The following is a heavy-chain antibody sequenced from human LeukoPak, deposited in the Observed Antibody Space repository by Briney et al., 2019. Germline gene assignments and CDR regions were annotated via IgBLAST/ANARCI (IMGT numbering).Heavy chain of an antibody. V-gene: IGHV4-34*01. J-gene: IGHJ6*03. D-gene: IGHD3-3*01. CDR1: GGSFNNYY. CDR3: ARGTGFGVVFNYYQYYMDV. Sequence: SETLSLTCAVYGGSFNNYYWSWIRQPPGTGLEWIGGINHSGSTKYNPSLKSRVTISVDTSKNQFSLKLTPVTAADTAVYYCARGTGFGVVFNYYQYYMDVWGKGTTVTVSS. CDR2: INHSGST.